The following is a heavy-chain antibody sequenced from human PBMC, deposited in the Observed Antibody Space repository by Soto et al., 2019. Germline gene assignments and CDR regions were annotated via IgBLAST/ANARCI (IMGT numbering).Heavy chain of an antibody. V-gene: IGHV3-30*02. J-gene: IGHJ4*02. CDR2: IWSDGSNK. Sequence: GGSLRLSCAASGFTFSTYGMHWVRQAPGKGLEWVALIWSDGSNKYYADSVKGRFTISRDNSKNTLYLQMNSLRAEDTAVYYCARDSTSGSYDYWGQGTLVTVSS. CDR3: ARDSTSGSYDY. D-gene: IGHD3-22*01. CDR1: GFTFSTYG.